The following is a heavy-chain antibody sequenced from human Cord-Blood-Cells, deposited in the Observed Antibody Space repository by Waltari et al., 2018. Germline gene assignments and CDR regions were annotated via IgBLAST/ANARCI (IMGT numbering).Heavy chain of an antibody. CDR2: FDPEDGET. V-gene: IGHV1-24*01. D-gene: IGHD3-10*01. Sequence: QVQLVLSGAEVKKPGASVKVSCKVSGYTLTELSMHWVRQAPGKGLEWMGGFDPEDGETIYAQKFQGRVTLTEDTSTDTAYMELSSLRSEDTAVYYCATAYYYGSGSYYNFDYWGQGTLVTVSS. CDR1: GYTLTELS. J-gene: IGHJ4*02. CDR3: ATAYYYGSGSYYNFDY.